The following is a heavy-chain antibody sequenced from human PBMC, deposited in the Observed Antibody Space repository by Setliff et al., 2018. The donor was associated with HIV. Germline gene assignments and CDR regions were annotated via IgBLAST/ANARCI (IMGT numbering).Heavy chain of an antibody. V-gene: IGHV4-59*01. D-gene: IGHD3-22*01. CDR1: GGFISSYY. CDR3: ARGPAREGGYWGSDSQGYFQH. Sequence: PSETLSLTCTVSGGFISSYYWSWIRQPPGKGLEWIGYIHYSGSTSYNPSLKSRVAISVDTSKNQFSLKLTSVTAADTAVYYCARGPAREGGYWGSDSQGYFQHWGQGTLVT. J-gene: IGHJ1*01. CDR2: IHYSGST.